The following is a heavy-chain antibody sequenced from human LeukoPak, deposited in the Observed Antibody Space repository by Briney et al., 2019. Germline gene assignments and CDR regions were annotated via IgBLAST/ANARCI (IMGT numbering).Heavy chain of an antibody. J-gene: IGHJ4*02. CDR2: IYHSGST. CDR1: GGSISSSSYY. Sequence: SETLSLTCTVSGGSISSSSYYWGWIRQPPGKGLEWIGEIYHSGSTNYNPSLKSRVTISVDKSKNQFSLKLSSVTAADTAVYYCTRDGYYYDSSGYNWGQGTLVTVSS. D-gene: IGHD3-22*01. CDR3: TRDGYYYDSSGYN. V-gene: IGHV4-39*07.